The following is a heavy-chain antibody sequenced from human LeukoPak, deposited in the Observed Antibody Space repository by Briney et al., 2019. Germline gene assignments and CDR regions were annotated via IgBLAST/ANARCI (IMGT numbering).Heavy chain of an antibody. CDR2: IRYDGSNK. V-gene: IGHV3-30*02. CDR1: AFTFSSYG. CDR3: AMDSYGPDDY. Sequence: PGGSLRLSCAASAFTFSSYGMHWVRQAPGKGLEWVAFIRYDGSNKYYADSVKGRFTVSRDNTKNSVYLQMNNLRGEDTGVYYCAMDSYGPDDYWGQGTLVTVSS. J-gene: IGHJ4*02. D-gene: IGHD5-18*01.